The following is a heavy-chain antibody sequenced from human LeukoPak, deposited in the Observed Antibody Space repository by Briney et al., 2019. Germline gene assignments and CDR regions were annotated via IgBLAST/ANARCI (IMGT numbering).Heavy chain of an antibody. CDR3: VRDSDHVRDY. V-gene: IGHV3-7*01. CDR2: IKQDGSQK. CDR1: GFTFSSYW. J-gene: IGHJ4*02. Sequence: SGGSLRLSCAASGFTFSSYWMSWVRQAPGKGLEWVANIKQDGSQKSYVDSVKGRFTISRDNAKNSLYLQMNSLRAEDTAVYYCVRDSDHVRDYWGQGTLVTVSS. D-gene: IGHD3-10*01.